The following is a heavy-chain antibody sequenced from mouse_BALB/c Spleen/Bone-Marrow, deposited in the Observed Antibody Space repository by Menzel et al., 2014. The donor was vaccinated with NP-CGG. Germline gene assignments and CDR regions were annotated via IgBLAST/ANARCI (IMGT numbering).Heavy chain of an antibody. CDR1: GFNIKDTY. J-gene: IGHJ3*01. V-gene: IGHV14-3*02. CDR3: AYYRYDEGGFAF. D-gene: IGHD2-14*01. CDR2: IDPANGNT. Sequence: VQLQHSGAELVKPGASVKLSCTASGFNIKDTYMHWVKQRPEQGLEWIVGIDPANGNTKYDPKFQGKATITADTSSNTAYLQLSSLTSEDTAVYYCAYYRYDEGGFAFWGQGTLVTVSA.